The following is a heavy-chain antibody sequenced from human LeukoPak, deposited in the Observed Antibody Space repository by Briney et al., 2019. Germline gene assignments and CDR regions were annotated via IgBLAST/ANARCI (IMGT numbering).Heavy chain of an antibody. Sequence: PSETLSLTCTVSGGSISSYYWSSIRQPPGRGLEWVGYIYYSGSTNYNPSLKSRVTISVDTSKNQFSLKLSSVTAADTAVYYCARESNWYYYNSSGYRDAFDIWGQGTMVTVSS. CDR3: ARESNWYYYNSSGYRDAFDI. CDR1: GGSISSYY. J-gene: IGHJ3*02. D-gene: IGHD3-22*01. CDR2: IYYSGST. V-gene: IGHV4-59*01.